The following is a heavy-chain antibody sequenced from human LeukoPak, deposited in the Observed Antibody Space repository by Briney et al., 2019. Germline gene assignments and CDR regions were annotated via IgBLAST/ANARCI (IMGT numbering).Heavy chain of an antibody. D-gene: IGHD2-21*02. V-gene: IGHV5-51*01. Sequence: KHGESLKISCKGSGYSFTNYWIAWVRQMPGKGLEWMGIIYPGDSDTRYSPSFQGQVTISADKSISTAYLQWTSLKASDTAMYYCARLYCGGDCYPIDYWGQGTLVTVSS. CDR2: IYPGDSDT. CDR1: GYSFTNYW. J-gene: IGHJ4*02. CDR3: ARLYCGGDCYPIDY.